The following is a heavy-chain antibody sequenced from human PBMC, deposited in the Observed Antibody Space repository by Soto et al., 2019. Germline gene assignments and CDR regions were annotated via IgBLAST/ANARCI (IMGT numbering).Heavy chain of an antibody. J-gene: IGHJ4*02. V-gene: IGHV3-9*01. CDR3: VKGVRKPGPIKGWGYYLDQ. D-gene: IGHD1-20*01. CDR1: GFTCDAHV. CDR2: IQWSSGSL. Sequence: EVRLVESGGGLVQPGRPLRLSCIASGFTCDAHVMHWVRRAPGKGLELVSGIQWSSGSLDSANSVKGRFTISRDNAKKSLYLQMNSLRSEDTAVYCVKGVRKPGPIKGWGYYLDQWGQGTQVTVSS.